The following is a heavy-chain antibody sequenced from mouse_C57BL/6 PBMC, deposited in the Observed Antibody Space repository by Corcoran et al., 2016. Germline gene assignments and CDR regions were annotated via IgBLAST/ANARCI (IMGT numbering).Heavy chain of an antibody. CDR3: ARDPFYDGYYGGAY. D-gene: IGHD2-3*01. J-gene: IGHJ3*01. V-gene: IGHV3-6*01. CDR2: ISYDGSN. Sequence: DVQLQESGPGLVKPSQSLSLTCSVTGYSITSGYYWNWIRQFPGNKLEWMGYISYDGSNNYNPSLKNRISITRDTSKNQFFLKLNSVTTEDTATYYCARDPFYDGYYGGAYWGQGTLVTVSA. CDR1: GYSITSGYY.